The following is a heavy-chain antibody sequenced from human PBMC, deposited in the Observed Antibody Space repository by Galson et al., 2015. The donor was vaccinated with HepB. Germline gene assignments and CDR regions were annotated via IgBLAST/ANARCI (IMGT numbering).Heavy chain of an antibody. V-gene: IGHV1-69*02. CDR3: ARLPLAGAGAFDY. D-gene: IGHD2-15*01. CDR1: GGTFSSYT. CDR2: IIPILGIA. J-gene: IGHJ4*02. Sequence: SVKVSCKASGGTFSSYTISWVRQAPGQGLEWMGRIIPILGIANYAQKFQGRVTITADKSTSTAYMELSSLRSEDTAVYYCARLPLAGAGAFDYWGQGTLVTVSS.